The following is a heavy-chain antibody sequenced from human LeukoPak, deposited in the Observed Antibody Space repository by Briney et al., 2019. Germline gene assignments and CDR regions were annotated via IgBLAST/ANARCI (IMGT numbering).Heavy chain of an antibody. CDR2: ISSSGSAI. D-gene: IGHD1-14*01. Sequence: GSLRLSCAASGFTFSSYEMNWVRQAPGKGLEWVAYISSSGSAIYYADSVKGRFTISRDNAKNSLYLQMNSLRAEDTAVYYCARSTAGANYYLDVWGKGTTVTISS. V-gene: IGHV3-48*03. CDR3: ARSTAGANYYLDV. CDR1: GFTFSSYE. J-gene: IGHJ6*03.